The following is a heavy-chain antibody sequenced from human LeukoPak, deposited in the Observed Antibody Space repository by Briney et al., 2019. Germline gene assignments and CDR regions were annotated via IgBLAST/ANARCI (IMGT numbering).Heavy chain of an antibody. D-gene: IGHD3-10*01. CDR1: GFTVSSNY. J-gene: IGHJ4*02. V-gene: IGHV3-11*06. CDR3: ARDYYGSGSSPFDY. Sequence: PGGSLRLSCAASGFTVSSNYMSWIRQAPGKGLEWVSYISSSSSYKNYANSVKGRFTISRDNAKNSLYLQMNSLRAEDTAMYYCARDYYGSGSSPFDYWGQGTLVTLSS. CDR2: ISSSSSYK.